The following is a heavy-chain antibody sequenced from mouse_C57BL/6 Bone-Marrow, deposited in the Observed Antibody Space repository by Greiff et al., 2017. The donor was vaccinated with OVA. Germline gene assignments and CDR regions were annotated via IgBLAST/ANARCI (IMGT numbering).Heavy chain of an antibody. CDR2: IDPENGDT. D-gene: IGHD1-1*01. CDR3: TSTVVATDYFDY. J-gene: IGHJ2*01. CDR1: GFNIKDDY. Sequence: EVQLQQSGPELVRPGASVKLSCTASGFNIKDDYMHWVKQRPEQGLEWIGWIDPENGDTEYASKFQGKATITADTSSNTAYLQLSSLTSEDTAVYYCTSTVVATDYFDYWGQGTTLTVSS. V-gene: IGHV14-4*01.